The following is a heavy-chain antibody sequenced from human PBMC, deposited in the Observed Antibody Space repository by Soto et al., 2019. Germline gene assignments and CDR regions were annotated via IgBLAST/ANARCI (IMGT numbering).Heavy chain of an antibody. CDR1: GGTFSSYA. Sequence: SVKVSWKAAGGTFSSYALSWVGPAPGQGLEWMGGVNPIFGTANYAQKFQGRVTITADESTSTAYMELSSLRSEDTAVYYCACAIRYSFDYWLQGPLVTASS. D-gene: IGHD2-21*01. J-gene: IGHJ4*02. CDR2: VNPIFGTA. CDR3: ACAIRYSFDY. V-gene: IGHV1-69*13.